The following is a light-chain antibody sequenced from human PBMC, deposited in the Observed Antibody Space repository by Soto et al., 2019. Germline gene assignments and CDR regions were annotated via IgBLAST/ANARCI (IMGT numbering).Light chain of an antibody. V-gene: IGKV1-17*01. CDR2: AAS. CDR3: QHYNSYSEA. J-gene: IGKJ1*01. CDR1: QGIRND. Sequence: IQMTQSPSSLSASVVDRVTITCLASQGIRNDLGWYQQKPGKAPKLLIYAASSLQSGVPSRFSGSGSGTEFTLTISSLQPDDFATYYCQHYNSYSEAFGQGTQVDIK.